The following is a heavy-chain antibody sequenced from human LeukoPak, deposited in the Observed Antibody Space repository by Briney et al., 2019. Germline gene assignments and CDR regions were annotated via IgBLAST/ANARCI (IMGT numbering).Heavy chain of an antibody. V-gene: IGHV3-21*01. CDR3: ARVRVVVETSYYFDY. CDR2: ISSSSSYI. J-gene: IGHJ4*02. CDR1: GFTFSSYS. Sequence: GGSLRLSCAASGFTFSSYSMNWVRQAPGKGLEWVSSISSSSSYIYYADSVKGRFTISRDNAKNSLYLQMNSLRAEDTAVYYCARVRVVVETSYYFDYWGQGTLVTVSS. D-gene: IGHD3-22*01.